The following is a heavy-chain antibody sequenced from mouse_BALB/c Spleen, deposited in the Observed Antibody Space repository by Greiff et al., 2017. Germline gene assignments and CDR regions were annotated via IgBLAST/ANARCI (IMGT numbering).Heavy chain of an antibody. CDR3: ARSRYDYAMDY. Sequence: QVQLQQPGAELVRPGTSVKVSCKASGYAFTNYLIEWVKQRPGQGLEWIGVINPGSGGTNYNEKFKGKATLTADKSSSTAYMQLSSLTSDDSAVYFCARSRYDYAMDYWGQGTSVTVSS. V-gene: IGHV1-54*01. J-gene: IGHJ4*01. D-gene: IGHD2-14*01. CDR2: INPGSGGT. CDR1: GYAFTNYL.